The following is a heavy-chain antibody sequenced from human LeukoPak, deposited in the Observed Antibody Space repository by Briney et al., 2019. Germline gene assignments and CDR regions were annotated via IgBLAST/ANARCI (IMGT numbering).Heavy chain of an antibody. V-gene: IGHV3-30-3*01. D-gene: IGHD3-10*01. CDR3: ARDRGFGQFDY. J-gene: IGHJ4*02. Sequence: GGSLRLSCAASGFTFSSYAMHWVRQAPGKGLEWVAVISYDGSNKYYADSVKGRFTISRDNSKNTLYLQMNSLRAEDTAVYYCARDRGFGQFDYWGQGTLVTVSS. CDR2: ISYDGSNK. CDR1: GFTFSSYA.